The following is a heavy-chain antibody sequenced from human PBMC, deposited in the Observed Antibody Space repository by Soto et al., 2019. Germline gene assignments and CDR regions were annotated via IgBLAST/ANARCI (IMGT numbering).Heavy chain of an antibody. CDR1: GLTFSSYA. J-gene: IGHJ4*02. V-gene: IGHV3-23*01. CDR2: VSGSGTYT. Sequence: GGSLRLSCVASGLTFSSYAMSWVRQAPGKGLEWVSAVSGSGTYTFYSDSVKGRFTVSRDNSKSTLYLQMNSLRVEDTAVYYCAKEDSFYDILTGSELDHWGQGTLVTVSS. D-gene: IGHD3-9*01. CDR3: AKEDSFYDILTGSELDH.